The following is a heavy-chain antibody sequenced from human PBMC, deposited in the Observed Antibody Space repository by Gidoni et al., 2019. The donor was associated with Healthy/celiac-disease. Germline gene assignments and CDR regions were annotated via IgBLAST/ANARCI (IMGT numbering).Heavy chain of an antibody. CDR1: GGSISSGDYS. CDR2: IYYSGST. J-gene: IGHJ6*02. Sequence: QVQLQESGPGLVKPSQTLYLTCTVSGGSISSGDYSWSWIRQPPGKGLEWIGYIYYSGSTYYNPSLKSRVTISVDTSKNQFSLKLSSVTAADTAVYYCARDGGCSSTSCYAPWTRYYYYGMDVWGQGTTVTVSS. V-gene: IGHV4-30-4*01. CDR3: ARDGGCSSTSCYAPWTRYYYYGMDV. D-gene: IGHD2-2*01.